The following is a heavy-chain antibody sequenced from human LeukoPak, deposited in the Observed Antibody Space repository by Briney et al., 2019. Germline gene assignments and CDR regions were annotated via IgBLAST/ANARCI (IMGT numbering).Heavy chain of an antibody. CDR2: IRYDGSNK. Sequence: GGSLRLSCAASGFTFSSYGMHWVRQAPGKGLEWVAFIRYDGSNKYYADSVKGRFTISRDNSKNTLYLQMNSLRAEDTAVYYCAKVPYYYGSGSVDYWGQGTLVTVSS. D-gene: IGHD3-10*01. J-gene: IGHJ4*02. CDR1: GFTFSSYG. CDR3: AKVPYYYGSGSVDY. V-gene: IGHV3-30*02.